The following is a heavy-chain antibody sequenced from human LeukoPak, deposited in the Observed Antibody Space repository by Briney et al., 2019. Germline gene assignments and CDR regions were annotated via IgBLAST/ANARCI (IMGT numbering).Heavy chain of an antibody. J-gene: IGHJ4*02. V-gene: IGHV3-23*01. CDR3: AKDYDSSGYYPTSFDY. D-gene: IGHD3-22*01. CDR2: ISGSGGST. Sequence: GGSLRLSCAASGFTFSSYAMSWVRQASGKGLEWVSAISGSGGSTYYADSVKGRFTISRDNSKNTLYLQMNSLRAEDTAVYYCAKDYDSSGYYPTSFDYWGQGTLVTVSS. CDR1: GFTFSSYA.